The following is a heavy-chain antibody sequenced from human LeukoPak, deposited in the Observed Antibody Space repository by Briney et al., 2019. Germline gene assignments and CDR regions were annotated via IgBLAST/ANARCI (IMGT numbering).Heavy chain of an antibody. CDR1: GGSFSGYY. V-gene: IGHV4-34*01. D-gene: IGHD4-11*01. CDR2: INHSGST. Sequence: SETLSLTCAVYGGSFSGYYWSWIRQPPGKGLEWIGEINHSGSTNYNPSLKSRVTISVDTSKNQFSLKLSSVTAADTAVYYCARVTGAPYDSNYYFDYWGQGTLVTVSS. CDR3: ARVTGAPYDSNYYFDY. J-gene: IGHJ4*02.